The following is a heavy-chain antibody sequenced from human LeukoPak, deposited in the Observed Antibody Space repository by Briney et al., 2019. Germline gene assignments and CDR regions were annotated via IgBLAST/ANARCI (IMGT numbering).Heavy chain of an antibody. V-gene: IGHV3-53*01. J-gene: IGHJ3*01. CDR3: AREYGGSTPGAFDL. CDR2: LHSGGTT. Sequence: GGSLRLSCAASGFTVSGNYMTWVRQAPGKGPEWVSFLHSGGTTYYADSVKGRFTISRDNSKNTLYLEMNGLRAEDTAVYYCAREYGGSTPGAFDLWGQGTMVTVSS. D-gene: IGHD3-16*01. CDR1: GFTVSGNY.